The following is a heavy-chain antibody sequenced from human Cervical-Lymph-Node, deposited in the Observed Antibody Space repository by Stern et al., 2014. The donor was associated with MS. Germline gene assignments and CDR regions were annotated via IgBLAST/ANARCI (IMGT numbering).Heavy chain of an antibody. V-gene: IGHV4-59*01. CDR3: ARDDYDFWSGHAFDI. J-gene: IGHJ3*02. Sequence: QVQLQESGPGLVKPSETLSLTCTVSGGSISSYYWSWIRQPPGKGLEWIGYIYYSGSTNYNPSLKSRVTISVDTSKNQFSLKLSSVTAADTAVYYCARDDYDFWSGHAFDIWGQGTMVTVSS. CDR2: IYYSGST. D-gene: IGHD3-3*01. CDR1: GGSISSYY.